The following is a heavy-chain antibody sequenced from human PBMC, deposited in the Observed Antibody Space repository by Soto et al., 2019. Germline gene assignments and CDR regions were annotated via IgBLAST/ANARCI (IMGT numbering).Heavy chain of an antibody. J-gene: IGHJ6*02. CDR1: GFTFSSYA. V-gene: IGHV3-30-3*01. CDR2: ISYDGSNK. CDR3: ARDGPSLAGYYYGMDV. Sequence: QVQLVESGGGVVQPGRSLRLSCAASGFTFSSYAMHWVRQAPGKGLEWVAVISYDGSNKYYADSVKGRFTISRDNSKNTLYLQMNSLRAEDTAVYYWARDGPSLAGYYYGMDVWGQGTTVTVSS.